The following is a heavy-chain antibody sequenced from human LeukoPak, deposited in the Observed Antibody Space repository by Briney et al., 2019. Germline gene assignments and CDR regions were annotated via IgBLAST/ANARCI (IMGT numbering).Heavy chain of an antibody. CDR1: GGSFSGYY. J-gene: IGHJ4*02. V-gene: IGHV4-4*07. Sequence: SETLSLTCAVYGGSFSGYYWSWIRQPAGKGLEWIGRMHTSGSTNYSPSLKSRVTMSGDTSKNQFSLKLSSVTAADTAVYYCARDRYYYDSSARYFDYWGQGTLVTVSS. CDR3: ARDRYYYDSSARYFDY. CDR2: MHTSGST. D-gene: IGHD3-22*01.